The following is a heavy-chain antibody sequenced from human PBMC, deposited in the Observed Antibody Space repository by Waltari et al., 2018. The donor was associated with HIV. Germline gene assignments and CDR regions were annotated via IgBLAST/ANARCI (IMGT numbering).Heavy chain of an antibody. CDR2: IKQDGSEK. CDR1: GFTFSCYW. V-gene: IGHV3-7*01. J-gene: IGHJ5*02. Sequence: EVQLVESGGGLVQPGGSLRLSCAASGFTFSCYWMSWVRQAPGKGLEWVANIKQDGSEKYYVDSMKGLFTISRDNAKNSLYLQINSLRAEDTAVYYCAVRPPARRLNWFDPWGQGTLVIVSS. CDR3: AVRPPARRLNWFDP. D-gene: IGHD2-8*01.